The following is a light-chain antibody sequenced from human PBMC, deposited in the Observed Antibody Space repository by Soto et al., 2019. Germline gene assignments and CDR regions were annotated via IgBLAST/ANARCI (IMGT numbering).Light chain of an antibody. J-gene: IGKJ2*01. Sequence: DTVMTQSPDSLAVSLGERATINCKSSQSVFHSANNMNYLAWYQQKPGQSPKLLISWASIRDSGVPDRFSGSGSGTDFTLTINSLQAEDAALYYCQQFYNTPPYTFGQGTKVDIK. CDR2: WAS. CDR1: QSVFHSANNMNY. V-gene: IGKV4-1*01. CDR3: QQFYNTPPYT.